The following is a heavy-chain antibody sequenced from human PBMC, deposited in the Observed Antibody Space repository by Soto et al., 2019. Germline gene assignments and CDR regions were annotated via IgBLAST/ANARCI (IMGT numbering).Heavy chain of an antibody. V-gene: IGHV1-18*01. CDR1: GYIFVNYG. CDR2: ISPYTGNT. CDR3: ARTSGYYLYDY. D-gene: IGHD3-22*01. Sequence: ASVKVSCKASGYIFVNYGIAWVRQAPGQGLEWMGWISPYTGNTHSATQVQGRLTMTTDTSTSTAYMDLSSLRSDDTAVYYCARTSGYYLYDYWGQGTLVTVSS. J-gene: IGHJ4*02.